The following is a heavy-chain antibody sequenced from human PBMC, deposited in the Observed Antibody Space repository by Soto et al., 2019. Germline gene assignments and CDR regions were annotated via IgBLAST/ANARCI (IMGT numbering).Heavy chain of an antibody. V-gene: IGHV1-69*13. Sequence: GASVKVSCKASGGTFSTYTITWVRQAPGQGLEWMGGIIPIFRTANYPQKFQGRVTITADESTSTAYMELSSLRSEDTAVYYCVRSQDSSGYWNNYFDPWGQGTLVTVSS. CDR1: GGTFSTYT. CDR2: IIPIFRTA. D-gene: IGHD3-22*01. CDR3: VRSQDSSGYWNNYFDP. J-gene: IGHJ5*02.